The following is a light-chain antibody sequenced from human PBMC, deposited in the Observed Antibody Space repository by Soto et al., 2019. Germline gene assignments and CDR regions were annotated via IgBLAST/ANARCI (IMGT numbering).Light chain of an antibody. Sequence: QSVLTQPASVSGSPGQPITISCTGTSTDVGRYNYVSLYQQHPGKAPKLMIYDVANRPSGVFYRFSGSKFGITASLTISGLQAEDEANYYCSSYTTSSTYVFGTGTKVTVL. CDR2: DVA. V-gene: IGLV2-14*01. J-gene: IGLJ1*01. CDR3: SSYTTSSTYV. CDR1: STDVGRYNY.